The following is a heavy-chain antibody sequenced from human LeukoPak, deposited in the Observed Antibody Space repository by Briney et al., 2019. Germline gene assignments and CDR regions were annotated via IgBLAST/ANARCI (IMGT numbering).Heavy chain of an antibody. CDR2: IYGGGNT. D-gene: IGHD4-17*01. Sequence: GGSLRLSCAASGFTVSGSYMNWVRQAPGKGLEWVSLIYGGGNTYYADSVKGRFTISRDNSKNTLYLQMNSLSADDTAMYYCANEIRPNDYWGQGTLVTVSS. CDR3: ANEIRPNDY. V-gene: IGHV3-53*01. CDR1: GFTVSGSY. J-gene: IGHJ4*02.